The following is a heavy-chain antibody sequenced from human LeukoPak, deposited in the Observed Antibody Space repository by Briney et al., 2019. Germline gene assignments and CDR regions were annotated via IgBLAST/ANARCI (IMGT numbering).Heavy chain of an antibody. Sequence: GRSLRLSCAASGFTFSNYGMHWVRQAPGKGLEGVAVIWYDGSNKYYVDSVKGRFTISRDNSKNTLYLQMNSLRAEDTAVYYCAKVWDVLRYFDWLLYLDYWGQGTLVTVSS. V-gene: IGHV3-33*06. D-gene: IGHD3-9*01. CDR1: GFTFSNYG. CDR2: IWYDGSNK. CDR3: AKVWDVLRYFDWLLYLDY. J-gene: IGHJ4*02.